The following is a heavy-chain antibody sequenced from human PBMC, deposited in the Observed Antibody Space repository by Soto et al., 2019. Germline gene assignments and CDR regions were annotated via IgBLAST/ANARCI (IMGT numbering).Heavy chain of an antibody. D-gene: IGHD3-10*01. CDR1: GFTFSSYW. Sequence: GGSLRLSCAASGFTFSSYWMSWVRQAPGKGLEWVANIKQDGSEKYYVDSVKGRFTISRDNAKNSLYLQMNSLRAEDTAVYYWAREADVLLWFGELFNYYFDYWGQGTLVTVSS. CDR2: IKQDGSEK. V-gene: IGHV3-7*01. CDR3: AREADVLLWFGELFNYYFDY. J-gene: IGHJ4*02.